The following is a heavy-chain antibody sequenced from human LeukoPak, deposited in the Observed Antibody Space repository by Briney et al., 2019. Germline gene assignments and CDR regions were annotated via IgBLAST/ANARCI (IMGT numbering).Heavy chain of an antibody. CDR3: ASTPITIFGVATRAFDY. Sequence: SETLSLTCTVSGGSISSYYWSWIRQPAGKGLEWIGRIYTSGSTNYNPSLKSRVTMSVDMSKNQFSLKLSSVTAADTAVYYCASTPITIFGVATRAFDYWGQGTLVTVSS. D-gene: IGHD3-3*01. V-gene: IGHV4-4*07. J-gene: IGHJ4*02. CDR2: IYTSGST. CDR1: GGSISSYY.